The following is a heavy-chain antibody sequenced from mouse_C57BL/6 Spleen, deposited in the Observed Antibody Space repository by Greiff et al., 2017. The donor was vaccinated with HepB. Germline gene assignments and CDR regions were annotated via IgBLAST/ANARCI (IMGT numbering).Heavy chain of an antibody. J-gene: IGHJ4*01. CDR3: IPLLRKDAMDY. V-gene: IGHV6-3*01. Sequence: EVKLMESGGGLVQPGGSMKLSCVASGFTFSNYWMNWVRQSPEKGLEWVAQIRLKSDNYATHYAESVKGRFTISRDDSKSSVYLQMNNLRAEDTGIYYCIPLLRKDAMDYWGQGTSVTVSS. CDR1: GFTFSNYW. CDR2: IRLKSDNYAT. D-gene: IGHD1-2*01.